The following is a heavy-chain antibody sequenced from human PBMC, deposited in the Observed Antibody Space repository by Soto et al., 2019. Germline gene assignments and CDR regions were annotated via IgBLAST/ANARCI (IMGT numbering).Heavy chain of an antibody. CDR3: ARGDYYDSSGYYVDAFDI. D-gene: IGHD3-22*01. CDR1: GFTFTSSA. CDR2: IVVGSDNT. V-gene: IGHV1-58*02. Sequence: SVKVSCKTSGFTFTSSAIQWVRQARGQRLEWIGWIVVGSDNTNYAQKFQERVTITRDLSTNTIYMDLSSLRSDDTAVYYCARGDYYDSSGYYVDAFDIWGQGTMVTVSS. J-gene: IGHJ3*02.